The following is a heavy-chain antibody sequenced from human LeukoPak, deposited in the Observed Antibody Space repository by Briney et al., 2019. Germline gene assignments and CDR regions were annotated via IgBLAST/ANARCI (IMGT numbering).Heavy chain of an antibody. Sequence: SETLSLTCAVYGGSFSGYYWSWIRQPPGKGLEWIGEINHSGSTNYNPSLKSRVTISVDTSKNQFSLKLSSVTAADTAVYYCARQWGYDLYYFDYWGQGTLVTVSS. CDR3: ARQWGYDLYYFDY. J-gene: IGHJ4*02. V-gene: IGHV4-34*01. CDR2: INHSGST. CDR1: GGSFSGYY. D-gene: IGHD5-12*01.